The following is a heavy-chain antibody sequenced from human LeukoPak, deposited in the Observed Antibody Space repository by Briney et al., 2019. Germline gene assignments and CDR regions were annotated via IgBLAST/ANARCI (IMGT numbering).Heavy chain of an antibody. CDR2: ISHDEKNK. CDR3: ATTFRGVIITRLDY. CDR1: GFSFSGYA. V-gene: IGHV3-30*04. D-gene: IGHD3-10*01. Sequence: GALRLSCAASGFSFSGYAMHWVRRTLGKGLEWVAVISHDEKNKFYAESVKGRFTISRDNSKNTLFLEMNSLRPEDTAFYYCATTFRGVIITRLDYWGQGTLVTVSS. J-gene: IGHJ4*02.